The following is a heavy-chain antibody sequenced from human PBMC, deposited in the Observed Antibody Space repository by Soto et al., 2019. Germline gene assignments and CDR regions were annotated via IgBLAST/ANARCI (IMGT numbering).Heavy chain of an antibody. CDR1: GYTFTSYG. J-gene: IGHJ3*02. CDR3: ARDLLALGYSYGAHGDAFDI. CDR2: ISAYNGNT. D-gene: IGHD5-18*01. Sequence: QVQLVQSGAEVKKPGASVKVSCKASGYTFTSYGISWVRQAPGQGLEWMGWISAYNGNTNYAQKLQGRVTMTTDTSTSTAYMELRSLRSDDTAVYYCARDLLALGYSYGAHGDAFDIWGQGTMVTVSS. V-gene: IGHV1-18*01.